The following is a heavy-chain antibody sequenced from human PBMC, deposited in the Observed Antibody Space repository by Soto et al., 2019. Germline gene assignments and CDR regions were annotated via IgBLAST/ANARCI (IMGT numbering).Heavy chain of an antibody. V-gene: IGHV1-3*01. CDR2: MNAGVGNT. Sequence: HAELGQSGADGKKPGASVTISCKASGYTFTDYALHWVRQAPGQRLEWMGWMNAGVGNTLYSQKFQGRITITRDTSASTAYMELNSLKSEDTAIYYCARDTGYTFGSLNYWGPGTLVTVSS. CDR3: ARDTGYTFGSLNY. D-gene: IGHD5-18*01. J-gene: IGHJ4*02. CDR1: GYTFTDYA.